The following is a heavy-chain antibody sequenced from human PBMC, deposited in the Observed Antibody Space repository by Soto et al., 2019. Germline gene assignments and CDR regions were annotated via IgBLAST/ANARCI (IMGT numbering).Heavy chain of an antibody. J-gene: IGHJ5*02. CDR2: TSGSGDNT. CDR3: AKDRSRYSSGWHNWFDP. V-gene: IGHV3-23*01. CDR1: GFTFSNYG. D-gene: IGHD6-19*01. Sequence: GGSLRLSCAASGFTFSNYGMSWVRQAPGKGLDWVSSTSGSGDNTFYADSVKGRFTISRDNSKNKLYLQMNSLSPEDTAVYYCAKDRSRYSSGWHNWFDPWGQGTLVTV.